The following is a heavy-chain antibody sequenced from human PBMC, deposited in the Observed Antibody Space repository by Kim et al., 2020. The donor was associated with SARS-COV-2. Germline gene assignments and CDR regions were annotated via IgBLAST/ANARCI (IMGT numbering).Heavy chain of an antibody. D-gene: IGHD4-4*01. Sequence: ASVKVSCKASGYTFKSYPIHWLRQAPGQRLEWMGWVNAANDKTKYSQKFQGRVTITRDTSANTAYMDLSSLTSEDTAIYYFARDMNPTAYDHWGRGTLVT. V-gene: IGHV1-3*01. CDR2: VNAANDKT. J-gene: IGHJ4*03. CDR3: ARDMNPTAYDH. CDR1: GYTFKSYP.